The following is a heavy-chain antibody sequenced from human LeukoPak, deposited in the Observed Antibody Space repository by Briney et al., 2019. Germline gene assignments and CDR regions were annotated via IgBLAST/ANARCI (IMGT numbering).Heavy chain of an antibody. D-gene: IGHD6-19*01. CDR2: ISSSGSTI. Sequence: GGSLRLSCAASGFTFSDYYMSWIRQAPGKGLEWVSYISSSGSTIYYADSVKGRFTISRDNAKNSLYLQMNSLRAEDTALYYCARGYSSGWSLFDYWGQGTLVTVSS. CDR3: ARGYSSGWSLFDY. V-gene: IGHV3-11*01. CDR1: GFTFSDYY. J-gene: IGHJ4*02.